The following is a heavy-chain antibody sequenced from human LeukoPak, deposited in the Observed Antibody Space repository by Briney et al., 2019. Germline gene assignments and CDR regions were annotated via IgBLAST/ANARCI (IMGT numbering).Heavy chain of an antibody. D-gene: IGHD3-3*01. Sequence: GVLRLSCAASGFTFSSYAMSWVRQAPGKGLEWVSAISGSGDRTYYADSVKGRFTISRDNSKNTLYLQMSTLRAEDTAVYYCAKELPFSQWIFVDYWGQGTLVTVSS. J-gene: IGHJ4*02. CDR1: GFTFSSYA. CDR2: ISGSGDRT. V-gene: IGHV3-23*01. CDR3: AKELPFSQWIFVDY.